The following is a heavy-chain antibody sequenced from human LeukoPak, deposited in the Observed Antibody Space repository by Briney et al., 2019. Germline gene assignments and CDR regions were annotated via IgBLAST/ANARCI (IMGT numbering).Heavy chain of an antibody. CDR2: INPNSGGT. CDR1: GYTFVGYY. CDR3: ARARGYNWNPIDY. D-gene: IGHD1-20*01. J-gene: IGHJ4*02. V-gene: IGHV1-2*02. Sequence: ASVNVSCKASGYTFVGYYLHWVRQAPGQGLEWMGWINPNSGGTNYAQKFQGRVTMTRDTSISTAYMELSRLRSDDTAVYYCARARGYNWNPIDYWGQGTLVTVSS.